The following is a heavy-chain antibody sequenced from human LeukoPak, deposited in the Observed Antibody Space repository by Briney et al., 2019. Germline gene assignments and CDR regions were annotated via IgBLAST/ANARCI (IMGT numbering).Heavy chain of an antibody. CDR1: GYTFTDYY. D-gene: IGHD4-23*01. CDR3: ARDFATTTVVTPSDAFEI. J-gene: IGHJ3*02. Sequence: ASVKVSCKASGYTFTDYYIHWVRQAPGQGLEWMGWINPNSGGTNYAQKFQGRVTMTRDTSISTAHIELGRLRSDDTAVYYCARDFATTTVVTPSDAFEIWGQGTMVTVSS. CDR2: INPNSGGT. V-gene: IGHV1-2*02.